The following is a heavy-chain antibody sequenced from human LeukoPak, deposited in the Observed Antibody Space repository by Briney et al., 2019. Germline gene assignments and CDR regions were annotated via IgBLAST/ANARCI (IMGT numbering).Heavy chain of an antibody. V-gene: IGHV4-30-4*08. CDR3: ARLESGNYDFWSGKQSRPY. CDR1: GGSISSGDYY. Sequence: SETLSLTCTVSGGSISSGDYYWSWIRQPPGKGLEWIGYIYYSGSTYYNPSLKSRVTISVDTSKNQFSLKLSSVTAADTAGYYCARLESGNYDFWSGKQSRPYWGQGTLVTVS. D-gene: IGHD3-3*01. CDR2: IYYSGST. J-gene: IGHJ4*02.